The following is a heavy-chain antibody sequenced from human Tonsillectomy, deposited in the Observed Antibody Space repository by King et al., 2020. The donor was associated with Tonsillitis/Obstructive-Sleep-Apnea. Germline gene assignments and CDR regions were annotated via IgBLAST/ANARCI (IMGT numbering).Heavy chain of an antibody. J-gene: IGHJ4*02. D-gene: IGHD6-13*01. CDR1: GFTFSSAW. CDR3: TTEWGRYSTSWYYFDY. CDR2: IKSKTGGGTT. V-gene: IGHV3-15*01. Sequence: VQLVESGGGLVNPGGSLRLSCAASGFTFSSAWMSWVRPAPGKGLEWVGRIKSKTGGGTTDYAAPVKGKLTISRDGSKNTLYLQMNSLKTEDTAVYYCTTEWGRYSTSWYYFDYWGQGTLVTVSS.